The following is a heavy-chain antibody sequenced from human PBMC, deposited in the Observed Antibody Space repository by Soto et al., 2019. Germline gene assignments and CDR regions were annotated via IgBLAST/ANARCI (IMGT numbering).Heavy chain of an antibody. D-gene: IGHD6-13*01. J-gene: IGHJ5*02. Sequence: SETLSLTCTVSGGSISSGGYYWSWIRQHPGKGLEWIGYIYYSGSTYYNPSLKSRVTISVDTSKNQFSLKLSSVTAAETAVYYCARGRAAAVSRGNWFDPWGQGTLVTVSS. CDR1: GGSISSGGYY. V-gene: IGHV4-31*03. CDR3: ARGRAAAVSRGNWFDP. CDR2: IYYSGST.